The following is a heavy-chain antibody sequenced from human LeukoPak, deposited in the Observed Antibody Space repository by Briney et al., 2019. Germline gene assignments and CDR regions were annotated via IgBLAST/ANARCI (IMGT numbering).Heavy chain of an antibody. CDR3: ARDRWLGY. Sequence: PSETLSLTCTVSGGSINSYFWSWVRQPPGKGLEWIGYIYYSGSTNYNPSLKSRVTISVDTSKNQFSLKLASVTTADTAVYYCARDRWLGYWGQGTLVTVSS. CDR2: IYYSGST. CDR1: GGSINSYF. J-gene: IGHJ4*02. D-gene: IGHD5-12*01. V-gene: IGHV4-59*01.